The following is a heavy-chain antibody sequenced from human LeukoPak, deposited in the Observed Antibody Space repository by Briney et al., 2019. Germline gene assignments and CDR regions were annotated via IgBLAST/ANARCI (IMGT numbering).Heavy chain of an antibody. CDR1: GGTFSSYA. CDR3: ATFDSGSYYYFDY. D-gene: IGHD1-26*01. CDR2: IIPILGIV. Sequence: SVKVSCMASGGTFSSYAISWVRQAPGQGLEWMGRIIPILGIVNYAQKFQGRVTITADKSTSTAYMELSSLRSEDTAVYYCATFDSGSYYYFDYWGQGTLVTVSS. J-gene: IGHJ4*02. V-gene: IGHV1-69*04.